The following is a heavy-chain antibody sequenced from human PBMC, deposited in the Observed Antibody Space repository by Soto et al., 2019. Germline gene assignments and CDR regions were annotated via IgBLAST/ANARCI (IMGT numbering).Heavy chain of an antibody. V-gene: IGHV3-7*05. Sequence: GGSLRLSCAASGFTFSSYWMSWVRQAPGKGLEWVANIKQDGSEKYYVDSVKGRFTISRDNAKNSLYLQMNGLRAEDTAVYYCARGTPHIAAAGYNFDYWGQGTLVTVSS. CDR1: GFTFSSYW. CDR3: ARGTPHIAAAGYNFDY. CDR2: IKQDGSEK. D-gene: IGHD6-13*01. J-gene: IGHJ4*02.